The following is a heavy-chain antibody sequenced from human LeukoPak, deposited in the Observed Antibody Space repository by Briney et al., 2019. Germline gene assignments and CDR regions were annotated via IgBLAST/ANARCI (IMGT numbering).Heavy chain of an antibody. CDR3: ARDYPDY. Sequence: GGSLRLPCAASGFTFSNSGMNWVRQAPGKGLEWVSYISSTSSTIYYADSVEGRFTISRDNGKNSLYLQMNSLRDEDTAVYYCARDYPDYWGQGTLVTVSS. CDR2: ISSTSSTI. V-gene: IGHV3-48*02. D-gene: IGHD3-16*02. J-gene: IGHJ4*02. CDR1: GFTFSNSG.